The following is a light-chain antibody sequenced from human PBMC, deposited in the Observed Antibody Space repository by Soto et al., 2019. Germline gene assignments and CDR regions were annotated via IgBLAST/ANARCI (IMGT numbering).Light chain of an antibody. CDR2: DSS. Sequence: EIVMTQSPATLPVSPGERATLSCRAGQSVSSNLAWYQQKPGQAPRLLIYDSSTRATGIPARFSGSGSGTEFTLTISSLQSEDFAIYYCQQYNNWPETFGQGTKVEIK. J-gene: IGKJ1*01. V-gene: IGKV3-15*01. CDR3: QQYNNWPET. CDR1: QSVSSN.